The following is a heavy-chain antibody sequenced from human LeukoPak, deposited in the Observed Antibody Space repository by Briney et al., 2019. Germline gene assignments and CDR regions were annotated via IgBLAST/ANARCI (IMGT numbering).Heavy chain of an antibody. CDR1: GFTLISYW. CDR3: ARLGPGTNFFYFDY. J-gene: IGHJ4*02. CDR2: ISQDGSEM. Sequence: GGSLRLSCAASGFTLISYWMAWVRQAPGKGLEWVANISQDGSEMFFVDSMNGRLTISRDNAKNSLYLHINSLRSEDTAVYYCARLGPGTNFFYFDYWGQGTLVTVSS. V-gene: IGHV3-7*01. D-gene: IGHD3-10*01.